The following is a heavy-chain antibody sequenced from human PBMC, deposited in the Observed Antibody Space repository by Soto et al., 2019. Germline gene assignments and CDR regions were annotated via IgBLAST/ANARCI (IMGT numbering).Heavy chain of an antibody. CDR2: VHHSGTT. Sequence: ESLCRPGTVPGGSVNTSYWWGWVRQPPGKGLEWIGEVHHSGTTNYIQSLTSRLTMSVDKSGKQASLELTSVADADTAVYYCARGVSYRWVYWGQGTLVTVSS. CDR1: GGSVNTSYW. CDR3: ARGVSYRWVY. V-gene: IGHV4-4*02. D-gene: IGHD2-8*01. J-gene: IGHJ4*02.